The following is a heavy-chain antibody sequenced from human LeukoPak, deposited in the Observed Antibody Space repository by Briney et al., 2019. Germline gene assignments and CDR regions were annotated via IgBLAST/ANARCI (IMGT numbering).Heavy chain of an antibody. CDR3: ARLNLAYVYASGPNDF. CDR2: VYYTGRT. V-gene: IGHV4-61*05. CDR1: GGSISSSRYY. D-gene: IGHD5/OR15-5a*01. J-gene: IGHJ4*02. Sequence: SETLSLTCTVSGGSISSSRYYWGWIRQPPGKGLEWIAYVYYTGRTLYNPSLESRVTISVDTSKTQFSLTVTSVTAADTAVYYCARLNLAYVYASGPNDFWGQGTQATVSS.